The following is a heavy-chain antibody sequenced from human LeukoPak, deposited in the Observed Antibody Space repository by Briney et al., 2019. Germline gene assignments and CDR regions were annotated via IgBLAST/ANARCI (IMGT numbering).Heavy chain of an antibody. CDR2: IYTSGST. CDR3: ARVSARDGYNLDY. Sequence: SQTLSLTCTVSGGSISSGSYYWSWIRQPAGKGLEWIGRIYTSGSTNYNPSLKSRVTISVDTSKNQFSLKLSSVTAADTAVYYCARVSARDGYNLDYWGQGTLVTVSS. V-gene: IGHV4-61*02. CDR1: GGSISSGSYY. J-gene: IGHJ4*02. D-gene: IGHD5-24*01.